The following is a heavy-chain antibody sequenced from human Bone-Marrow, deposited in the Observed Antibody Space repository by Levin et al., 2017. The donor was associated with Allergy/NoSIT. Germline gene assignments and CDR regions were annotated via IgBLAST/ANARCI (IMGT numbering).Heavy chain of an antibody. CDR2: ISDSGSDT. D-gene: IGHD3-10*01. Sequence: PAGGSLRLSCAASGFTFTYYAMNWVRQAPGKGLEWVSGISDSGSDTYYAASVKGRFSISRDNSKNTLYLQMSSLRVDDTAVYYCAKYVNSGPPYALDIWGQGTMVTVSS. CDR1: GFTFTYYA. J-gene: IGHJ3*02. CDR3: AKYVNSGPPYALDI. V-gene: IGHV3-23*01.